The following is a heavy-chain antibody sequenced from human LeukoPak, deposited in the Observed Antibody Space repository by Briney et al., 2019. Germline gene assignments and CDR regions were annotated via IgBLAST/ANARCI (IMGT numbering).Heavy chain of an antibody. D-gene: IGHD1-1*01. CDR1: GFTFSSYS. CDR3: ARDWNYFSC. CDR2: ISSSSGSI. Sequence: PGGSLRLSCAASGFTFSSYSMNWVRPAPGKGLEWVSSISSSSGSIYYADSVKGRFTISRDNAKNSLYLQMNSLRVEDTAVYYCARDWNYFSCWGQGTLVTVSS. V-gene: IGHV3-21*01. J-gene: IGHJ4*02.